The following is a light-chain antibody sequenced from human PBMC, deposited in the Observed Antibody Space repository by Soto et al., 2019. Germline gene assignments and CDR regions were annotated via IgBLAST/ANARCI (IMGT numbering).Light chain of an antibody. V-gene: IGLV4-69*01. CDR3: QTWGTGMV. J-gene: IGLJ2*01. CDR2: LNSDGSH. CDR1: SGHSSYA. Sequence: QPVLTQSPSASASLGASVKLTCTLSSGHSSYAIAWHQQQPEKGPRYLMKLNSDGSHSKGDGIPDRFSGSSSGAERYLTISSLQSEDEADYYCQTWGTGMVFVGGTKLTVL.